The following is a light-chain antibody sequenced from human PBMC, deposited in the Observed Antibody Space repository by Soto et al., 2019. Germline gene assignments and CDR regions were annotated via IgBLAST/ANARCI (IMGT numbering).Light chain of an antibody. Sequence: QAVLTQSPSASASLGASVKLTCTLSSGHSNYVIAWHQQQAEKGPRYLMRLSNDGSHRKGDGIPDRFSGSSSGAERYLTISSLQSEDEADYYCQTWGTGILVFGGGTKLTVL. CDR1: SGHSNYV. CDR3: QTWGTGILV. CDR2: LSNDGSH. V-gene: IGLV4-69*01. J-gene: IGLJ2*01.